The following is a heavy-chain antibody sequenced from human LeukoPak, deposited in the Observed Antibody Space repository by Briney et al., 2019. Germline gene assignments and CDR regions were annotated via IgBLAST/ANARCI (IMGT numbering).Heavy chain of an antibody. CDR2: IYYSGST. D-gene: IGHD4-11*01. J-gene: IGHJ4*02. V-gene: IGHV4-39*01. CDR1: GGSITSDGHY. CDR3: ARRRAGSDYNDY. Sequence: SETLSLTCNVSGGSITSDGHYWDWIRQPPGKGLEWIGTIYYSGSTYYNPSLKSRVTTSIDTSKNQFSLKLPSVTAADTAVYFCARRRAGSDYNDYWGQGTLVTVSS.